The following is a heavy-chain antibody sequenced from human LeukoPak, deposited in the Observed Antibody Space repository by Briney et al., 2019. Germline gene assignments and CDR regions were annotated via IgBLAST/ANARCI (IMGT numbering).Heavy chain of an antibody. CDR3: ARVMMGATVTTFHYYCMDV. CDR2: ITSSSSHI. V-gene: IGHV3-21*01. D-gene: IGHD4-11*01. J-gene: IGHJ6*03. CDR1: GFTFSHYS. Sequence: GGSLRLSCAASGFTFSHYSIDWVRQAPGKGLERVESITSSSSHIYYADSVKGRFTISRDNAKNSLYLQMNSLRAEDTAIYYCARVMMGATVTTFHYYCMDVWGVGTTVTVSS.